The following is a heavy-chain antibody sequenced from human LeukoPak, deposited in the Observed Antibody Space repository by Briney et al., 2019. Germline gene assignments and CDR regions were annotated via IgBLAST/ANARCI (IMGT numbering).Heavy chain of an antibody. D-gene: IGHD3-9*01. CDR1: GGTFSSYT. J-gene: IGHJ6*02. Sequence: ASVKVSCKASGGTFSSYTITWVRQAPGQGLEWMGVIITTVGATNYAQKFQGRFTITADESTSTAYMELSSLRSEDTAVYYCARGSYDILTGTSLFAYYGMDVWGQGTTVTVSS. V-gene: IGHV1-69*13. CDR2: IITTVGAT. CDR3: ARGSYDILTGTSLFAYYGMDV.